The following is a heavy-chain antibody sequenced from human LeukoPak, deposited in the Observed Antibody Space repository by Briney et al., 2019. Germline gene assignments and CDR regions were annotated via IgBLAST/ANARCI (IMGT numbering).Heavy chain of an antibody. D-gene: IGHD4-17*01. CDR2: IYTSGST. Sequence: PSQTLSLTCTVSGGSISSGSYYWSWIRQPAGKGLEWIGRIYTSGSTNYNPSLKSRVTISLDTSKNQFSLKLSSVTAADTAVYYCANSSDFDYGDYYFDYWGQGALVTISS. CDR3: ANSSDFDYGDYYFDY. V-gene: IGHV4-61*02. J-gene: IGHJ4*02. CDR1: GGSISSGSYY.